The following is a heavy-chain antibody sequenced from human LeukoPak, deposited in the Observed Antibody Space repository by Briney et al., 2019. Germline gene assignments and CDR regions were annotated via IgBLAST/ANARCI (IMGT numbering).Heavy chain of an antibody. V-gene: IGHV3-23*01. J-gene: IGHJ4*02. CDR3: AKDPAYSSSRLYYFDY. Sequence: GGTLRLSCAASGFTFRNYGMSWVRQAPGKGLEWVSAISGSGYITYYADSVRGRFTISRDNSNNTLYLQMNSLRAEDTAVYYCAKDPAYSSSRLYYFDYWGQGTLVTVSS. CDR2: ISGSGYIT. CDR1: GFTFRNYG. D-gene: IGHD6-13*01.